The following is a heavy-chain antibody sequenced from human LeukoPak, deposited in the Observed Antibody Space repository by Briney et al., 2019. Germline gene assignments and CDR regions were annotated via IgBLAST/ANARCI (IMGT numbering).Heavy chain of an antibody. CDR1: GYSFTSYW. V-gene: IGHV5-51*01. Sequence: GESLKISCKGSGYSFTSYWIGWVRQMPGKGLEWMGIIYPGDSDTRYSPSFQGQVTFSADKSISTAYLQWSSLKASDTAMYYCARQGYDSSGYYYDAFDIWGQGTMVTVSS. D-gene: IGHD3-22*01. CDR2: IYPGDSDT. J-gene: IGHJ3*02. CDR3: ARQGYDSSGYYYDAFDI.